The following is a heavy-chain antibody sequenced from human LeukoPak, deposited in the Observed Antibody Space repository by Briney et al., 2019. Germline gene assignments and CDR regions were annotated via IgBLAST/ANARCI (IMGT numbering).Heavy chain of an antibody. V-gene: IGHV3-9*01. Sequence: GGSLRLSCAASGFTFDDYAMHWVRQAPGKGLEWVSGISWNSGSIGYADSVKGRFTISRDNAKNSLYLQMNSLRAEDTALYYCAKDIEAGSGYYGNFDYWGQGTLVTVSS. D-gene: IGHD3-22*01. CDR2: ISWNSGSI. J-gene: IGHJ4*02. CDR3: AKDIEAGSGYYGNFDY. CDR1: GFTFDDYA.